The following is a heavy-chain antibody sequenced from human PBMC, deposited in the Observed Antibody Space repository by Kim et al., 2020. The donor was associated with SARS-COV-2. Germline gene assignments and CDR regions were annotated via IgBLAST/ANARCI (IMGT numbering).Heavy chain of an antibody. V-gene: IGHV3-66*01. Sequence: SVKCRFTISRDNSKNTLYLQMNSLRAEDTAVYYCARDRAVTTGYYYGMDVWGQGTTVTVSS. CDR3: ARDRAVTTGYYYGMDV. D-gene: IGHD4-17*01. J-gene: IGHJ6*02.